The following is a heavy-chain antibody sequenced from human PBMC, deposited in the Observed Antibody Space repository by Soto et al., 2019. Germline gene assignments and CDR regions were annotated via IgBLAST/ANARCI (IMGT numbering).Heavy chain of an antibody. CDR2: INPSGGST. CDR3: ARGREEAGKPNWFDP. J-gene: IGHJ5*02. V-gene: IGHV1-46*01. D-gene: IGHD6-19*01. Sequence: QVQLVQSGAEVKKPGASVKVSCKASGYTFTSYYMHWVRQAPGQGLEWMGIINPSGGSTSYAQKFQGRVTMTRDTSTSTVYMELSSLRSEDTAVYYCARGREEAGKPNWFDPWGQGTLVTVSS. CDR1: GYTFTSYY.